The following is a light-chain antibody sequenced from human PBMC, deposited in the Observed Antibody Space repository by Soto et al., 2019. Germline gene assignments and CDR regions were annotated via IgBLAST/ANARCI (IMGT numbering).Light chain of an antibody. J-gene: IGKJ4*01. CDR3: HQLITYPLT. V-gene: IGKV1-9*01. CDR1: QGISTY. Sequence: DIQLTQSPSFLSASVGDRVTITCRASQGISTYLAWYQQKPGKAPKLLIYAASTLQSGVPSRFSGSGSGTQFTLTISSLQPEDFATYYCHQLITYPLTFAGGTKVDLK. CDR2: AAS.